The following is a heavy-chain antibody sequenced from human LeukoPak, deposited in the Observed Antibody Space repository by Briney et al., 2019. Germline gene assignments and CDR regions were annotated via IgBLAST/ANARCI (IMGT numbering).Heavy chain of an antibody. V-gene: IGHV3-30-3*01. CDR2: ISYDGSNQ. CDR3: ARGSLGILSELDY. J-gene: IGHJ4*02. Sequence: GGSLRLSCAASGFTFYYAMHWVRQAAGKGLEWVAGISYDGSNQYYADSVKGRFTISRDNSKNTLYLQMDSLRAEDTAVYYCARGSLGILSELDYWGQGTLVTVSS. D-gene: IGHD7-27*01. CDR1: GFTFYYA.